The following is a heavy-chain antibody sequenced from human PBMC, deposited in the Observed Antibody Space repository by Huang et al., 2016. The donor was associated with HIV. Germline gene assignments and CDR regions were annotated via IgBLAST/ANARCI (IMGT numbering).Heavy chain of an antibody. Sequence: QVQLVQSGAEVKKPGSTVKVSCKASGGTFSNYGISWVRQAPGQGLEWMGGMIPVFGTTTYAQKFQGRVTVTADESTSTAYMELNSLRSEDTAVYYCVRQLYDSTGYLLGARLLDWGQGTLVTVSS. V-gene: IGHV1-69*12. CDR1: GGTFSNYG. D-gene: IGHD3-22*01. J-gene: IGHJ4*02. CDR2: MIPVFGTT. CDR3: VRQLYDSTGYLLGARLLD.